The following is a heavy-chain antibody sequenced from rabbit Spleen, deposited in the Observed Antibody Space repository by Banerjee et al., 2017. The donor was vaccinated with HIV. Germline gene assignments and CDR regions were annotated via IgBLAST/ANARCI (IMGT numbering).Heavy chain of an antibody. J-gene: IGHJ4*01. Sequence: LEESGGGLVKPGGTLTLTCTVSGFSFSSNWICWVRQAPGKGLEWIACINAITGKAVYATWAKGRCTFSKTSSTTVTLRMTSLTAADTATYFCARSGYVGWGGDGDLTGNKLWGQGTLVTVS. D-gene: IGHD4-1*01. CDR1: GFSFSSNW. V-gene: IGHV1S45*01. CDR3: ARSGYVGWGGDGDLTGNKL. CDR2: INAITGKA.